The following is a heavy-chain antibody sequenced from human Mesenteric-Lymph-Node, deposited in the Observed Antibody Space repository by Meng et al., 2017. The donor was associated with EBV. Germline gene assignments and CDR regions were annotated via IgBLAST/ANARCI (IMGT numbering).Heavy chain of an antibody. V-gene: IGHV4-34*01. J-gene: IGHJ6*02. CDR2: ITHTGST. CDR3: ARCYGSGRLYAMNV. Sequence: QVQLRPRGAVSVKRSDTLSLLCAVYVGSVSGQSWGWIRQFPGRGLEWIGQITHTGSTNYTPSLKSRLTISIDKSKTQFSLKLTSVTAADTAMYYCARCYGSGRLYAMNVWGQGTTVTVSS. CDR1: VGSVSGQS. D-gene: IGHD3-10*01.